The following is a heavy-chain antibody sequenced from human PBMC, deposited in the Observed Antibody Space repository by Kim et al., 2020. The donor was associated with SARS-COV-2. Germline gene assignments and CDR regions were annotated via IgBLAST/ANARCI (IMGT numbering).Heavy chain of an antibody. D-gene: IGHD2-21*02. J-gene: IGHJ2*01. V-gene: IGHV3-74*01. CDR2: VSTDGDLT. CDR3: ARDCDCNRSATDL. Sequence: GGSLRLSCAASGFTFRSYWMHWVRQAPGKGLVWVSRVSTDGDLTIYADSVKGRFSISRDNAENMVYLQMNSLRAEDTAVYYCARDCDCNRSATDLWGRGTLVTVSS. CDR1: GFTFRSYW.